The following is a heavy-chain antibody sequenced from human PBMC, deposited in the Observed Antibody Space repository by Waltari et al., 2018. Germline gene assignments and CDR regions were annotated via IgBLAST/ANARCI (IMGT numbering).Heavy chain of an antibody. Sequence: QVQVVQSGAEVKKPGASVKVSCKISGYTLTGLSIHWVRRVPGKGLEWMGRFHPDNGKAISPQKLQSRITKTHDTSVDTAYMELGSLRSEDTAVYYCHLTGRNIVVASAASPAFYSYMGVWGRGTAVTVSS. CDR2: FHPDNGKA. V-gene: IGHV1-24*01. CDR1: GYTLTGLS. CDR3: HLTGRNIVVASAASPAFYSYMGV. D-gene: IGHD2-15*01. J-gene: IGHJ6*03.